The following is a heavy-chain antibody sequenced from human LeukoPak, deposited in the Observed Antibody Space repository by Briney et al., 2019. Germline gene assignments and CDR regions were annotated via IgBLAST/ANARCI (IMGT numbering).Heavy chain of an antibody. CDR3: ARDGEMATIYLDY. V-gene: IGHV1-69*04. J-gene: IGHJ4*02. Sequence: SVKVSCKASGGTFSSYALSWVRQAPGQGLEWMGTIIPIVGIANYAQKFQGRATITADKSTSTAYMELSSLRSEDTAVYYCARDGEMATIYLDYWGQGTLVTVSS. CDR1: GGTFSSYA. D-gene: IGHD5-24*01. CDR2: IIPIVGIA.